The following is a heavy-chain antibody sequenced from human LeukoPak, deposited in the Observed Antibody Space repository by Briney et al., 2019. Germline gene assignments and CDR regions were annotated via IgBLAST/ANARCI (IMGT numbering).Heavy chain of an antibody. CDR1: GYTFTGYY. J-gene: IGHJ4*02. Sequence: ASVKVSCKASGYTFTGYYMHWVRQAPGQGLEWMGWINPDSGGTNYAQKFQGRVTMTRDTSITTAYMELSRLRSDDTAVYYCARDTDARSIDSWGQGTLVTVSS. CDR3: ARDTDARSIDS. V-gene: IGHV1-2*02. CDR2: INPDSGGT.